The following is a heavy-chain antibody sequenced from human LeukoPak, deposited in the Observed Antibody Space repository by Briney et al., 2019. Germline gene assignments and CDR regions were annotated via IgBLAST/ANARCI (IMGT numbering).Heavy chain of an antibody. D-gene: IGHD3-16*01. V-gene: IGHV4-4*07. J-gene: IGHJ5*02. CDR1: GGSISSYY. CDR3: ATYKPGGWFDP. Sequence: SETLSLICTVSGGSISSYYWTWIRQPAGKGLEWIGRIYTSGSTNYNPSLKSRVTISVDKSKNQFSLKLSSVTAADTAVYYCATYKPGGWFDPWGQGTLVTVSS. CDR2: IYTSGST.